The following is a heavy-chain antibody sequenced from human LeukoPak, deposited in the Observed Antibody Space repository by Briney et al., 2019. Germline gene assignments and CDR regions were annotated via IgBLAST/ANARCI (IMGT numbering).Heavy chain of an antibody. Sequence: GGSLRLSCAASGFTFSTFWMSWVRQAPGKGLEWVANINQDGSETHYVDSVKGRFTISRDNAKNSLYLQMNSLGAEDTAIYSCARLLEHSSSWAPFDYWGRGTLVTVSA. CDR2: INQDGSET. J-gene: IGHJ4*02. V-gene: IGHV3-7*01. D-gene: IGHD6-13*01. CDR3: ARLLEHSSSWAPFDY. CDR1: GFTFSTFW.